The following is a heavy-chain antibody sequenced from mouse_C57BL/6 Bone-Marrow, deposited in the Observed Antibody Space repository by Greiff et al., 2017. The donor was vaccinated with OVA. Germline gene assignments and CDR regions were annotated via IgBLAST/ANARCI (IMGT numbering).Heavy chain of an antibody. V-gene: IGHV5-6*01. CDR1: GFTFSSYG. J-gene: IGHJ2*01. Sequence: VQLKESGGDLVKPGGSLKLSCAASGFTFSSYGMSWVRQTPDKRLEWVATISSGGSYTYYPDSVKGRFTISRDNAKNTLYLQMSSLKSEDTAMYYCERRGVVAFDYWGQGTTLTVSS. CDR2: ISSGGSYT. D-gene: IGHD1-1*01. CDR3: ERRGVVAFDY.